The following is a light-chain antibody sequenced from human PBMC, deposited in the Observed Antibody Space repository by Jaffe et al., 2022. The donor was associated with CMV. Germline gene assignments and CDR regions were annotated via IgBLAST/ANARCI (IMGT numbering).Light chain of an antibody. Sequence: SSELTQDPTVSVALGQIVKITCQGDSLRGYYANWYQQKPGQAPILVIFGDTSRPSGIPDRFSGSSSGNTASLTITGAQAEDEADYYCNSRISSSDHGIVFGGGTKLTVL. CDR1: SLRGYY. V-gene: IGLV3-19*01. J-gene: IGLJ3*02. CDR2: GDT. CDR3: NSRISSSDHGIV.